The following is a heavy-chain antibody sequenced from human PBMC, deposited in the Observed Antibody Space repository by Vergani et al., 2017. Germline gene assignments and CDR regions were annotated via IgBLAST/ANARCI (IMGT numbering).Heavy chain of an antibody. V-gene: IGHV1-2*02. CDR1: GYTFTGYY. CDR2: INPNSGGT. CDR3: AKGGVSYDIFGGDKYYYYGLDV. Sequence: QVQLVQSGAEVKKPGASVKVSCKASGYTFTGYYMHWVRQAPGQGLEWMGWINPNSGGTNYAQKFQGRVTMTTDTSTSTAYMELRSLTSDDTAVYYCAKGGVSYDIFGGDKYYYYGLDVWGQGTTVTVSS. J-gene: IGHJ6*02. D-gene: IGHD3-9*01.